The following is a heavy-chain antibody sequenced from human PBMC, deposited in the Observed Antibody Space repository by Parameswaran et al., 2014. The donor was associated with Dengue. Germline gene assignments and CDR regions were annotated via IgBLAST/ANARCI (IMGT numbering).Heavy chain of an antibody. J-gene: IGHJ4*02. CDR3: AREGGSYHTPPYYFDY. V-gene: IGHV3-48*02. Sequence: KWIRQPPGKGLEWVSYISSSSSTIYYADSVKGRFTISRDNAKNSLYLQMNSLRDEDTAVYYCAREGGSYHTPPYYFDYWGQGTLVTVSS. D-gene: IGHD1-26*01. CDR2: ISSSSSTI.